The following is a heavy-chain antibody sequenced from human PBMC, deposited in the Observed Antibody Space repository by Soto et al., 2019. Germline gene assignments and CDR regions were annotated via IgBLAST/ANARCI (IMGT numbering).Heavy chain of an antibody. CDR1: GFTFRNYG. Sequence: QVQLVESGGGVVQPGRSLRLSCAASGFTFRNYGMHWDRQAPGKGLEWVAVIWYDGSSKYHADSVKGRFTISRDNSKSTLYLQMNSLRAEDSAVYYCARPIGYCISSTCYDYYYGMDVWGQGTTVTVSS. V-gene: IGHV3-33*01. J-gene: IGHJ6*02. CDR3: ARPIGYCISSTCYDYYYGMDV. D-gene: IGHD2-2*01. CDR2: IWYDGSSK.